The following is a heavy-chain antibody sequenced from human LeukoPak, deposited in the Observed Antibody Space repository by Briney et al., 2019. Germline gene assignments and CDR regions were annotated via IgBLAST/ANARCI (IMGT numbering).Heavy chain of an antibody. Sequence: ASVKVSCKASGYTFTDYYMHWVRQAPGQGLEWLGWINPNSGGTRYAEKFRGRVTMTRDTSFSIAYMELSSLRSDDTAVYYCARDGLLSLYQPPEFSYYYYYMDVWGKGPTVTVSS. CDR3: ARDGLLSLYQPPEFSYYYYYMDV. V-gene: IGHV1-2*02. J-gene: IGHJ6*03. CDR1: GYTFTDYY. D-gene: IGHD2-2*01. CDR2: INPNSGGT.